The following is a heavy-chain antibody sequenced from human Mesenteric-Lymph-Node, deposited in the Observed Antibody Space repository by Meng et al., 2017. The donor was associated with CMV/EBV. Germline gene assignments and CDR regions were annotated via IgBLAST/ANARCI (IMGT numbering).Heavy chain of an antibody. D-gene: IGHD3-3*01. J-gene: IGHJ4*02. CDR3: ARTQWNFWSDY. Sequence: ASVKVSCKASGYTFTDYYMHWVRQAPGQGLEWMGWINANTGGPNYAQKFQGRVTMTRDTSITTAYMELTRLTSDDTAVYYCARTQWNFWSDYWGQGALVTVSS. CDR2: INANTGGP. CDR1: GYTFTDYY. V-gene: IGHV1-2*02.